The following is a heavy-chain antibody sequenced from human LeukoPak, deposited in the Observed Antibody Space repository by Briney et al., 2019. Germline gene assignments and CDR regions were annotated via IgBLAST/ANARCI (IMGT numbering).Heavy chain of an antibody. D-gene: IGHD3-3*01. J-gene: IGHJ3*02. CDR2: VCTSGST. V-gene: IGHV4-61*02. CDR3: ARDGISTIFGVVITTDAFDI. Sequence: TLSLTCTVSGGSISSGSYYWSWIRQPAGQGLEWIGRVCTSGSTNYNPSLKSRVIISVDTSKNPFSLKRSSGTAADTAVYYCARDGISTIFGVVITTDAFDIWGQGTMVTVSS. CDR1: GGSISSGSYY.